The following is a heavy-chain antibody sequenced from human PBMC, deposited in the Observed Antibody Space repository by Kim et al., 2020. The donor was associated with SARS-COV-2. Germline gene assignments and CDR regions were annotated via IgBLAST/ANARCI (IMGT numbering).Heavy chain of an antibody. CDR1: GFTFSSYG. J-gene: IGHJ4*02. V-gene: IGHV3-30*18. CDR2: ISYDGSNK. CDR3: AKDKQQLVLPLFDY. D-gene: IGHD6-13*01. Sequence: GGSLRLSCAASGFTFSSYGMHWVRQAPGKGLEWVAVISYDGSNKYYADSVKGRFTISRDNSKNTLYLQMNSLRAEDTAVYYCAKDKQQLVLPLFDYWGQGTLVTVSS.